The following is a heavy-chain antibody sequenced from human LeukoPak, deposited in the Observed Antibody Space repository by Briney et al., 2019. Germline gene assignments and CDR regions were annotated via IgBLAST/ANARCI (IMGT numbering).Heavy chain of an antibody. D-gene: IGHD6-19*01. CDR1: GYPFSSFA. J-gene: IGHJ4*02. CDR3: AKRAAVSGVVGPFDY. V-gene: IGHV3-23*01. Sequence: GGSLRLSCAVSGYPFSSFALSWVRQAPGKGLEWVSSISRSTETTLYADSVKGRFTISRDNSKNTGFLQMNSLRAEDTAIYYCAKRAAVSGVVGPFDYWGQGTLVTVSS. CDR2: ISRSTETT.